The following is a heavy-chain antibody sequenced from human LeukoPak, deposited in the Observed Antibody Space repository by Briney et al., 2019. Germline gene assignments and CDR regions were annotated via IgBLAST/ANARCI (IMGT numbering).Heavy chain of an antibody. J-gene: IGHJ4*02. CDR3: AKDSLRERIVGSTTRGVNDY. CDR1: GFTFSSYG. Sequence: GGSLRLSCAASGFTFSSYGMHWVRQAPGKGLEWVAFIRYDGRNKYYADSVKGRFTISRDNSKNTLYLQMNSLRGEDTAVYYCAKDSLRERIVGSTTRGVNDYWGQGALVTVSS. V-gene: IGHV3-30*02. D-gene: IGHD1-26*01. CDR2: IRYDGRNK.